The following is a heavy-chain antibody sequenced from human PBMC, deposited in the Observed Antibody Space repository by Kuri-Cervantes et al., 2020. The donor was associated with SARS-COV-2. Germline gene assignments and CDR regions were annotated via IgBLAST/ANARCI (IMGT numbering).Heavy chain of an antibody. CDR2: IYYSGST. CDR3: ARVRVLDTAMVRGRDYYYYMDV. V-gene: IGHV4-30-4*08. J-gene: IGHJ6*03. CDR1: DYY. Sequence: DYYMSWIRQPPGKGLEWIGYIYYSGSTYYNPSLKSRVTISVDTSKNQFSLKLSSVTAADTAVYYCARVRVLDTAMVRGRDYYYYMDVWGKGTTVTVSS. D-gene: IGHD5-18*01.